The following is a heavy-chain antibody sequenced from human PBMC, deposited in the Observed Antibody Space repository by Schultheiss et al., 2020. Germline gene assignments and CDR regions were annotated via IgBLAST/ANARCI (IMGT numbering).Heavy chain of an antibody. J-gene: IGHJ6*03. CDR3: ARIPIDRYYYHYYMDV. CDR1: GGSISSYY. V-gene: IGHV4-59*04. D-gene: IGHD2-21*01. Sequence: GSLRLSCTVSGGSISSYYWSWIRQPPGKGLEWIATIFYSGSTYYNPSLKSRVTISVDTSRNHFSLKLSSVTAADTAVYYCARIPIDRYYYHYYMDVWGKGTTVTVSS. CDR2: IFYSGST.